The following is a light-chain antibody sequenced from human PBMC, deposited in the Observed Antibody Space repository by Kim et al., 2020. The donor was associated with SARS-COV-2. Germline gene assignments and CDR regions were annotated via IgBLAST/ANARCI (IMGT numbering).Light chain of an antibody. CDR3: SSYTSSSTRV. J-gene: IGLJ2*01. CDR2: DVS. Sequence: QSALTQPASVSGSPGQSITISCTGTSSDVGGYNYVSWYQQHPGKAPKLMIYDVSNRPSGVSNRFSGSKSGNTASLTISGLQAEDEADYYCSSYTSSSTRVFGRDPADRP. CDR1: SSDVGGYNY. V-gene: IGLV2-14*03.